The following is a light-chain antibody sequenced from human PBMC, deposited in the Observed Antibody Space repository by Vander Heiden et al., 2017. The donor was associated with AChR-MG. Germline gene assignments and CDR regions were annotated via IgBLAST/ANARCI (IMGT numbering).Light chain of an antibody. CDR3: HHYNSYSSWT. CDR2: KAS. V-gene: IGKV1-5*03. J-gene: IGKJ1*01. CDR1: ESISSW. Sequence: DIQMTQSPSTLSASVGDRVTITCRASESISSWLAWYQQKPGKAPKLLIYKASSLEGGVPSRFRGSGYGTEFTLTISSLQPDDFAPYSCHHYNSYSSWTFGQGTKVEIK.